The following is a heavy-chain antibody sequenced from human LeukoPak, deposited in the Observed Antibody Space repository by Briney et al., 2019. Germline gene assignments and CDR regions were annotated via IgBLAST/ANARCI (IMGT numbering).Heavy chain of an antibody. V-gene: IGHV3-23*01. Sequence: GGSLRLSCAASGFTFSSFAMSWVRQAPGKGLEWVSAISGSGGSTYYADSVKGRFTISRDNFKNTLYLQMSSLRAEDTAVYYCAKVLAFVVAVAAPLDYWGQGTLVTVSS. J-gene: IGHJ4*02. CDR2: ISGSGGST. D-gene: IGHD2-15*01. CDR1: GFTFSSFA. CDR3: AKVLAFVVAVAAPLDY.